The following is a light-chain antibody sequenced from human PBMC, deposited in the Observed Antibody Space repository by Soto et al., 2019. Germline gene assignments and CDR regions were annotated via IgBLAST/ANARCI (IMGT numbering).Light chain of an antibody. CDR1: SNDVGSYNR. CDR2: EVS. J-gene: IGLJ2*01. Sequence: QSALTQPPSVSGSPGQSVTISCTGTSNDVGSYNRVSWYQQPPGTAPKLMISEVSNRPSGVPARFSGSKSGNTASLTISGLLAEDEADYYGSSYTSSSTFVVFGGGTKLTVL. V-gene: IGLV2-18*02. CDR3: SSYTSSSTFVV.